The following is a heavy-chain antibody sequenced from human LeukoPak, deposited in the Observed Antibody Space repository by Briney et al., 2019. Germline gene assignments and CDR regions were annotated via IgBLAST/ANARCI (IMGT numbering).Heavy chain of an antibody. CDR1: GGSISSGSYY. D-gene: IGHD2-21*02. CDR3: ARGGYCGGDCYFYY. CDR2: VYGSGST. J-gene: IGHJ4*02. V-gene: IGHV4-61*02. Sequence: PSQTLSLTCTVSGGSISSGSYYWSWIRQPAGKGLEWIGRVYGSGSTNYNPSLKSRVTISVDTSKNQFSLKLSSVTAADAAVYYCARGGYCGGDCYFYYWGQGTLVTVSS.